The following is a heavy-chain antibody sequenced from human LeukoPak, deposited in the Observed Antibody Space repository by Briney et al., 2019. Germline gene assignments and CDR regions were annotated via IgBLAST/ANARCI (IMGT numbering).Heavy chain of an antibody. V-gene: IGHV4-34*01. CDR2: INHSGST. CDR3: ARGVEAAAVDYYYMDV. Sequence: PSETLSLTCAVYGGSFSGYYRSWIRQPPGKGLEWIGEINHSGSTNYNPSLKSRVTISVDTSKNQFSLKLSSVTAADTAVYYCARGVEAAAVDYYYMDVWGKGTTVTVSS. CDR1: GGSFSGYY. J-gene: IGHJ6*03. D-gene: IGHD6-13*01.